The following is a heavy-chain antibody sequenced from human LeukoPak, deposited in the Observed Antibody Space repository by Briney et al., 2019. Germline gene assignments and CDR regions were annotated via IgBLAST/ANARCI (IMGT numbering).Heavy chain of an antibody. J-gene: IGHJ4*02. CDR3: ARDVDTAMGYYFDY. D-gene: IGHD5-18*01. CDR1: GGSINSYY. CDR2: IYTSGST. V-gene: IGHV4-4*07. Sequence: PSETLSLTCTVSGGSINSYYWSWIRQPAGKGLEWIGRIYTSGSTNYNPSLKSRVTMSVDTSKNQFSLKLSSVTAADTAVYYCARDVDTAMGYYFDYWGQGTLVTVSS.